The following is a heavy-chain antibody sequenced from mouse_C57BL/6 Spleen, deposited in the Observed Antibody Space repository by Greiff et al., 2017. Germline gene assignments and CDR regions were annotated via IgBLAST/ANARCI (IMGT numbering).Heavy chain of an antibody. J-gene: IGHJ2*01. CDR1: GFTFSDYG. CDR2: ISSGSSTI. Sequence: EVQLQESGGGLVKPGGSLKLSCAASGFTFSDYGMHWVRQAPEKGLEWVAYISSGSSTIYYADTVKVRFTISRDNAKNTLFLQMTSLRSEDTAMYYCAREGLYYDYDGTYWGQGTTLTVSS. D-gene: IGHD2-4*01. V-gene: IGHV5-17*01. CDR3: AREGLYYDYDGTY.